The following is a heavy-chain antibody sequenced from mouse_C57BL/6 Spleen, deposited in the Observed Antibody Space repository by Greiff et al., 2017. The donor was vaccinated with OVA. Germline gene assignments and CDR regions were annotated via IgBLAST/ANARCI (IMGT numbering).Heavy chain of an antibody. D-gene: IGHD2-5*01. CDR1: GFSFTSSG. CDR2: IWRGGCT. Sequence: VQLQQSGPGLVQPSQSLSITCTASGFSFTSSGVNWVRQSPGKGLEWLGVIWRGGCTDYNAAFISRLSISKDNSKSQVYFKMISLQADDTAVYYCARINYSNPYAMDYWGQGTSVTVSS. V-gene: IGHV2-2*01. J-gene: IGHJ4*01. CDR3: ARINYSNPYAMDY.